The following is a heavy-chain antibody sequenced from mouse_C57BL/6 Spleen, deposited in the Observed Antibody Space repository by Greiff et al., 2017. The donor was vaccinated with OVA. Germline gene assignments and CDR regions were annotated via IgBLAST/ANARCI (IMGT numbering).Heavy chain of an antibody. CDR1: GYAFSSYW. V-gene: IGHV1-80*01. D-gene: IGHD1-1*01. CDR2: IYPGDGDH. J-gene: IGHJ2*01. CDR3: ARSGTTVVSPLDY. Sequence: QVHVKQSGAELVKPGASVKISCTASGYAFSSYWMNWVKQRPGKGLEWIGQIYPGDGDHHYNGKFKGKSTLTADKSYSTAYMQLSSLTSEDSAVYFWARSGTTVVSPLDYWGQGTTLTVSS.